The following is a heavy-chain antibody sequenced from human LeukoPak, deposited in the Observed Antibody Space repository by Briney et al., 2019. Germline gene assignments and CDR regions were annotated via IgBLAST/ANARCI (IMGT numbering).Heavy chain of an antibody. CDR2: IYHSGST. CDR3: ARGDFLDGSLLGQNWFDP. Sequence: PSQTLSLTCAVSGGSISSGGYSWSWIRQPPGKGLEWIGYIYHSGSTYYNPSLKSRVTISVDRSKNQFSLKLSSVTAADTAVYYCARGDFLDGSLLGQNWFDPWGQGTLVTVSS. J-gene: IGHJ5*02. V-gene: IGHV4-30-2*01. D-gene: IGHD3-10*01. CDR1: GGSISSGGYS.